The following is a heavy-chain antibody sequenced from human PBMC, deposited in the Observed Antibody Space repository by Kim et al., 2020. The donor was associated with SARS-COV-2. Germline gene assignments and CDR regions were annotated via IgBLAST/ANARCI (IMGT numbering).Heavy chain of an antibody. V-gene: IGHV3-21*01. CDR1: GFTFSSYS. J-gene: IGHJ3*02. CDR2: ISSSSSYI. D-gene: IGHD2-21*02. Sequence: GGSLRLSCAASGFTFSSYSMNWVRQAPGKGLEWVSSISSSSSYIYYADSVKGRFTISRDNAKNSLYLQMNSLRAEDTAVYYCARDLENYAVVTPGRAFDIWGQGTMVTVSS. CDR3: ARDLENYAVVTPGRAFDI.